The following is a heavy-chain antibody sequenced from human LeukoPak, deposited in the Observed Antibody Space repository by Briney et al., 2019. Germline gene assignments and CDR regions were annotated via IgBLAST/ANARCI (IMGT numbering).Heavy chain of an antibody. CDR1: GFTVSRNY. Sequence: GGSLRLSCAAPGFTVSRNYMTWVRQAPGKGLEWVSVIYSGGSTYYADSVKGRFTISRDNSKNTLYLQMNSLRAEDTAVYYCAGTIVGKWAIDYWGQGTLVTVSS. D-gene: IGHD3-22*01. CDR3: AGTIVGKWAIDY. J-gene: IGHJ4*02. CDR2: IYSGGST. V-gene: IGHV3-53*01.